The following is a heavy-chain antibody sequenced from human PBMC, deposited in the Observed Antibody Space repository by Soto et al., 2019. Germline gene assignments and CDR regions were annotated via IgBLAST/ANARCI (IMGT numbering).Heavy chain of an antibody. D-gene: IGHD3-10*01. CDR1: GGSISSGGYS. V-gene: IGHV4-30-2*01. Sequence: PSETLSLTCAVSGGSISSGGYSWSWIRQPPGKGLEWIGYIYHSGSTYYSPSLKSRVTISVDRSKNQFSLKLSSVTAADTAVYYCARDSDLTDAFDIWGQGTMVTVSS. CDR2: IYHSGST. J-gene: IGHJ3*02. CDR3: ARDSDLTDAFDI.